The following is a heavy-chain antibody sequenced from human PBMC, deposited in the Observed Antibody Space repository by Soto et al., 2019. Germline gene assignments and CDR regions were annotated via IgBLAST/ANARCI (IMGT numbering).Heavy chain of an antibody. J-gene: IGHJ4*02. CDR2: ISRSGDST. D-gene: IGHD3-16*01. Sequence: EVQLLESGGDLVQPGGSLRLSCAASGFTFSTYAMSWVRQAPGKGLEWVSTISRSGDSTYYADSVKGRLTISRDNSENSLCLQMNSLTVEDTAVYYCAESLRASHRGLFDYWGQGTLVTVSS. CDR1: GFTFSTYA. V-gene: IGHV3-23*01. CDR3: AESLRASHRGLFDY.